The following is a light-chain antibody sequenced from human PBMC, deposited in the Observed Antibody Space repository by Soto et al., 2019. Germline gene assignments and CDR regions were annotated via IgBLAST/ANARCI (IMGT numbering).Light chain of an antibody. CDR3: SSYTSSSIVV. CDR1: SSDVGGYNY. CDR2: EVT. J-gene: IGLJ2*01. V-gene: IGLV2-14*01. Sequence: QSALTQPASVSGSPGQSITISCTGTSSDVGGYNYVSWYQQHPGKVPQLMIYEVTNRPSGVSNRFSGSKSGNTASLTISGLQDEDEADYYCSSYTSSSIVVFGGGTKLTVL.